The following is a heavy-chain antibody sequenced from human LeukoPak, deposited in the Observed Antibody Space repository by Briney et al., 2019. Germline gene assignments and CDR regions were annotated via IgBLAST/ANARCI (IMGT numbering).Heavy chain of an antibody. CDR1: GGSISSYR. D-gene: IGHD3-22*01. V-gene: IGHV4-59*01. Sequence: SETLSLTCTVSGGSISSYRWSWIQQPPGKGLEWIGYIYYSGSTNYNPSLKSRVTISVDTSKNQFSLKLSSVTAADTAVYYCARVSYDSSGIDYWGQGTLVTVSS. J-gene: IGHJ4*02. CDR2: IYYSGST. CDR3: ARVSYDSSGIDY.